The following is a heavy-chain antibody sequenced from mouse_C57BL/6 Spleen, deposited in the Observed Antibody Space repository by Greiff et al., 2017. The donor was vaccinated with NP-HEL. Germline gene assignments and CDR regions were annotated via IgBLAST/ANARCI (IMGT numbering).Heavy chain of an antibody. CDR3: ARGDYYGSPWYFDV. CDR2: ISYDGSN. J-gene: IGHJ1*03. CDR1: GYSITSGYY. D-gene: IGHD1-1*01. Sequence: EVKLQESGPGLVKPSQSLSLPCSVTGYSITSGYYWNWIRQFPGTKLEWMGYISYDGSNNYNPSLKNRISITRDTSKNQFFLKLNSVTTEDTATYYCARGDYYGSPWYFDVWGTGTTVTVSS. V-gene: IGHV3-6*01.